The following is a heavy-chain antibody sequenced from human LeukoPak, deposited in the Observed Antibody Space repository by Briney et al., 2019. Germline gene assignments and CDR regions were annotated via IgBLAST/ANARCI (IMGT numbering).Heavy chain of an antibody. Sequence: PSETLSLTCTVSGGSISSYYWSWIRQPPGKGLEWIGYIYYSGSTNYNPSLKSRVTISVDTSKNQFSLKLSSVTAADTAVYYCAAGGSGWYSAPKNWFDPWGQGTLVTVSS. CDR1: GGSISSYY. CDR3: AAGGSGWYSAPKNWFDP. CDR2: IYYSGST. V-gene: IGHV4-59*08. D-gene: IGHD6-19*01. J-gene: IGHJ5*02.